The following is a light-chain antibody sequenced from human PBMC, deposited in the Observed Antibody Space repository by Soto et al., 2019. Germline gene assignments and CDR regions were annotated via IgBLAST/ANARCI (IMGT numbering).Light chain of an antibody. V-gene: IGKV3-15*01. J-gene: IGKJ1*01. CDR3: QQYNNWPRT. Sequence: EIVMTQSPATLSVSPGERATLSCRASQSFSSNLAWYQQKPGQAPRLLIHGASTRATGIPARFTGSGSGTEFTLTISSLQSEDFAVYYCQQYNNWPRTFGQGTKVEIK. CDR2: GAS. CDR1: QSFSSN.